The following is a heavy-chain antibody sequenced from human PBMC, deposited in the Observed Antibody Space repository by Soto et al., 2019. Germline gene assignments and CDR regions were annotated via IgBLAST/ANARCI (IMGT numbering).Heavy chain of an antibody. V-gene: IGHV3-33*01. J-gene: IGHJ3*02. CDR1: GFTLSSNG. D-gene: IGHD4-4*01. CDR3: ARDRYPNYPPDAFDI. CDR2: IWYDGSDK. Sequence: VGSLRLSCAASGFTLSSNGMHWVRQAPGKGLEWVAFIWYDGSDKYYADSVKGRFTISRNNSKNTLYLQMNSLRAEDTAVYYCARDRYPNYPPDAFDIWGQGTLFTVSS.